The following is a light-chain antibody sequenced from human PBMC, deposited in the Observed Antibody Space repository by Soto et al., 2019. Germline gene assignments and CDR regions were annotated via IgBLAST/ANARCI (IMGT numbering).Light chain of an antibody. CDR3: QQSYNTPLT. CDR1: QSIGKY. CDR2: AAS. V-gene: IGKV1-39*01. J-gene: IGKJ3*01. Sequence: DIQMTQSPSSLSASVGDRVTITCRASQSIGKYLNWYQQKPGKAPKLLVYAASSLQSGVPSRFNGSESRTDFSLTITSLQPEDSATYYCQQSYNTPLTFGPGTKVDI.